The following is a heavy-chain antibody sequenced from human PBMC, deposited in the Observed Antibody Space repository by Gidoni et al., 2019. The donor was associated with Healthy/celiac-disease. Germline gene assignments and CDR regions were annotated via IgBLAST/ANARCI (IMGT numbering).Heavy chain of an antibody. CDR2: ISGSGGST. Sequence: EVQLLESGGGLVQPGGSLRLSCAASGFTFSSYAMSWVRQAPGKGREWVSAISGSGGSTYYADSVKGRFTISRDNSKNTLYLQMNSLRAEDTAVYYCAKDPGYQLLGIDYWGQGTLVTVSS. CDR1: GFTFSSYA. D-gene: IGHD2-2*01. J-gene: IGHJ4*02. V-gene: IGHV3-23*01. CDR3: AKDPGYQLLGIDY.